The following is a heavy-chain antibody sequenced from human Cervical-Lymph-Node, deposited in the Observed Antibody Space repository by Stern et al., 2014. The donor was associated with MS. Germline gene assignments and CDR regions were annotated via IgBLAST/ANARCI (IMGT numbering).Heavy chain of an antibody. D-gene: IGHD2-2*01. Sequence: QLQLQESGPGLVKPSETLSLTCSVSGDSITSGNYYWTWIRQPPGKGLEWIGYIYYSGNTNYNPSLKSRVTISLDTSKNQLSLNLSSVTAADTAVYYCARDRVVVVPTAVSKVFDHYYHGMDVWGQGTAVTVSS. V-gene: IGHV4-61*01. CDR1: GDSITSGNYY. J-gene: IGHJ6*02. CDR2: IYYSGNT. CDR3: ARDRVVVVPTAVSKVFDHYYHGMDV.